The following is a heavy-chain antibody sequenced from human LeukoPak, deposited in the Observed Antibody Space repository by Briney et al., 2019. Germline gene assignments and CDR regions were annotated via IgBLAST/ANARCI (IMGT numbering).Heavy chain of an antibody. CDR3: ARHPSGYCSGGSCYLRIDY. V-gene: IGHV3-21*01. D-gene: IGHD2-15*01. Sequence: GGSLRLSCAASGFTFSSYIMNWVRKAPGKGLEWVSSISSSSYIYYADSVKGRFTTSRDNAKNSLYLQMNSLRAEDTAVYYCARHPSGYCSGGSCYLRIDYWGQGTLVTVSS. J-gene: IGHJ4*02. CDR1: GFTFSSYI. CDR2: ISSSSYI.